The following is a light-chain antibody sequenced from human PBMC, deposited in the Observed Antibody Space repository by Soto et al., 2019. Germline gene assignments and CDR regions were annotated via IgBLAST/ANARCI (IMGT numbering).Light chain of an antibody. CDR3: QQGGNWPLT. V-gene: IGKV3D-20*02. Sequence: EIVLTQSPGTLSLSPGERATLSCRASQSVSSRYLAWPGSHRATGIPDRFSGSGSGKDFTLTISYLEPEDFAIYYCQQGGNWPLTFGQGTRLEIK. J-gene: IGKJ5*01. CDR1: QSVSSRY.